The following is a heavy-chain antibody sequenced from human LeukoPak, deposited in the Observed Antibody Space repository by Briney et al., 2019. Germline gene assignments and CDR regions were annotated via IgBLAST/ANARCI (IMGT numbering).Heavy chain of an antibody. CDR1: GFTFSSYA. CDR3: ARGGYDFWSGPGYGMDV. J-gene: IGHJ6*02. V-gene: IGHV3-30-3*01. CDR2: MSSDGSSK. D-gene: IGHD3-3*01. Sequence: GGSLRLSCAASGFTFSSYAMHWVRQAPGKGLEWVAVMSSDGSSKYYADSVRGRITISRDTSKNTLYLQMNRPRAEDTAVYYCARGGYDFWSGPGYGMDVWGQGTTVTVSS.